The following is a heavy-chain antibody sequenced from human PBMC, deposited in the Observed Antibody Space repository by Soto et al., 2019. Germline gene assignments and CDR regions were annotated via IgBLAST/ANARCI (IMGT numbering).Heavy chain of an antibody. J-gene: IGHJ4*02. CDR1: GGSISSSSYY. V-gene: IGHV4-39*02. CDR2: IYYSGGT. Sequence: SDALSLTCTDSGGSISSSSYYWGWIRHPPGKRLEWIGRIYYSGGTYYNPSLKSRVTISVDTSKDRCPLKLSSVTAADTAVYCCAREGSIVVVPAAMGFDYRGQGILVTVGS. CDR3: AREGSIVVVPAAMGFDY. D-gene: IGHD2-2*01.